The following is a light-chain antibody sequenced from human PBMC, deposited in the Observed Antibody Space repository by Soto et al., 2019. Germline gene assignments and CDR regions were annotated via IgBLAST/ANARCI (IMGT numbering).Light chain of an antibody. J-gene: IGLJ2*01. V-gene: IGLV2-8*01. Sequence: QLVLTQPPSASGSPGQSVTISCTGTSSDVGGYNYVSWYQQYPGKAPKLMIYEVSKRPSGVPDRFSGSKSGNTASLTVSGLQAEDEADYYCSSYAASNTHVVFGGGTKLTVL. CDR3: SSYAASNTHVV. CDR1: SSDVGGYNY. CDR2: EVS.